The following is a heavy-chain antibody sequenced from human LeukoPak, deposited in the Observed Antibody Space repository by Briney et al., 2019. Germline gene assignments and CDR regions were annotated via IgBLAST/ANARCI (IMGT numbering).Heavy chain of an antibody. CDR1: GGSISTGDYY. V-gene: IGHV4-30-4*01. CDR2: IYYSGST. Sequence: SQTLSLTCTVSGGSISTGDYYWSWIRQPPGKGLEWIGYIYYSGSTYYNPSLKSRVTISVDTSKNQFSLKLSSVTAADTAVYYCARVRMVRFPPDYWGQGTLVTVSS. CDR3: ARVRMVRFPPDY. J-gene: IGHJ4*02. D-gene: IGHD3-10*01.